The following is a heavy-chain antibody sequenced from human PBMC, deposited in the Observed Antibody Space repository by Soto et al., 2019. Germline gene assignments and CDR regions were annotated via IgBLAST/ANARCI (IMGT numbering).Heavy chain of an antibody. J-gene: IGHJ3*02. CDR2: IYPDDSNT. D-gene: IGHD6-13*01. Sequence: SLRISCKGSGYKFSSYWIAWVRQMPGKGLEWMGIIYPDDSNTRYSPSFQGQVTISADKSISTAYLQWSSLKASDTAMYYCARRRLEIAAADAACEIWGQGRTVTV. CDR1: GYKFSSYW. CDR3: ARRRLEIAAADAACEI. V-gene: IGHV5-51*01.